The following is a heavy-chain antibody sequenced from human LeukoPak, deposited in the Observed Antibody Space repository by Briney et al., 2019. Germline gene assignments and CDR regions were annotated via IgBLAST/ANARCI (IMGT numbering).Heavy chain of an antibody. D-gene: IGHD3-10*01. Sequence: SETLSLTCAVYGGSFSGYYWSWLPQPPGKGLEWIGEINHSGSTNYNPSLKSRVTISVDTSKNQFSLKLSSVTAADTAVYYCARDRITMVRGVISPKQYYYYGMDVWGQGTTVTVSS. CDR1: GGSFSGYY. V-gene: IGHV4-34*01. CDR2: INHSGST. CDR3: ARDRITMVRGVISPKQYYYYGMDV. J-gene: IGHJ6*02.